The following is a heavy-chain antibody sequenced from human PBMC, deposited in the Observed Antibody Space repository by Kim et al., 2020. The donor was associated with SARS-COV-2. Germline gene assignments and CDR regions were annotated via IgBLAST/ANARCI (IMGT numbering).Heavy chain of an antibody. V-gene: IGHV3-15*01. CDR3: TTDFHYYDSSGYYYWFDP. D-gene: IGHD3-22*01. CDR2: IKSKTDGGTT. J-gene: IGHJ5*02. CDR1: GFTFSNAW. Sequence: GGSLRLSCAASGFTFSNAWMSWVRQAPGKGLEWVGRIKSKTDGGTTDYAAPVKGRFTISRDDSKNTLYLQMNSLKTEDTAVYYCTTDFHYYDSSGYYYWFDPWGQGTLVTVSS.